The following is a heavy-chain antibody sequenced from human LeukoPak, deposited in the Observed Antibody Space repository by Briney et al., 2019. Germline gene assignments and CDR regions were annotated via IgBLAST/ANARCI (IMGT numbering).Heavy chain of an antibody. Sequence: PGRSLRLSCAASGFTFSSYAMHWVRQAPGKGLEWVAVISYDGSNKYYADSVKGRFTISRDNSKNTLYLQMNSLRAEDTAVYYCARQPVGVDWLPKDDAFDIWGQGTMVTVSS. CDR3: ARQPVGVDWLPKDDAFDI. D-gene: IGHD3-9*01. CDR2: ISYDGSNK. V-gene: IGHV3-30-3*01. J-gene: IGHJ3*02. CDR1: GFTFSSYA.